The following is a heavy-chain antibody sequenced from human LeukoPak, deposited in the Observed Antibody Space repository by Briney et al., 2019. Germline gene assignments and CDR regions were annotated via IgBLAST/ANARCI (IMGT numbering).Heavy chain of an antibody. D-gene: IGHD3-3*01. CDR2: IYHSGST. Sequence: SETLSLTCSVSGYSISSGYYCGWIRQPPGKGLEWIGSIYHSGSTYYNPSLKSRVTMSVDTSKNQFSLKLSSVTAADTAVYYCARQFTDYDFWSGFWGGYYFDYWGQGTLVTVSS. CDR3: ARQFTDYDFWSGFWGGYYFDY. V-gene: IGHV4-38-2*01. J-gene: IGHJ4*02. CDR1: GYSISSGYY.